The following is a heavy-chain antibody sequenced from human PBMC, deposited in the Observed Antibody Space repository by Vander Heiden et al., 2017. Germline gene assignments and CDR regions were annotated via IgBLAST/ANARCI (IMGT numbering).Heavy chain of an antibody. CDR2: IDDSGGT. V-gene: IGHV4-59*01. Sequence: QVQLQESGPGLATPSVTLSLTCTVSGGSISSCYWSWIRQTPGKGLEWMGEIDDSGGTKYNPSLKSRVTISVDTSKNQFPRKLGSVTAANTAVYYCARDSSDYGMDVWGQGTTVTVSS. CDR1: GGSISSCY. CDR3: ARDSSDYGMDV. D-gene: IGHD6-25*01. J-gene: IGHJ6*02.